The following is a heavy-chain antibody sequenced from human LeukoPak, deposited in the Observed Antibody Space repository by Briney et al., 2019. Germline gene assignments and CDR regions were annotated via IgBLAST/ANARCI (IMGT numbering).Heavy chain of an antibody. Sequence: GGSLRLSCAASGFTFSSYAMSWVRQAPGKGLEWVSAISGSGGSTYYADSVKGRFTISRDNSKNTLYLQMNSLRAEDTAVYYCARGHSLDWLSVGMDVWGQGTTVTVSS. D-gene: IGHD3/OR15-3a*01. J-gene: IGHJ6*02. CDR1: GFTFSSYA. CDR2: ISGSGGST. CDR3: ARGHSLDWLSVGMDV. V-gene: IGHV3-23*01.